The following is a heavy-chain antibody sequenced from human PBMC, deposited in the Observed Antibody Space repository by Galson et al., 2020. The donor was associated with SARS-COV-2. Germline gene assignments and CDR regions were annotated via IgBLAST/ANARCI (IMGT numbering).Heavy chain of an antibody. Sequence: GGSLRLSCAASGFTFSSYGMHWVRQAPGKGLEWVAVISYDGSNKYYADSVKGRFTISRDNSKNTLYLQMNSLRAEDTAVYYCAKVDCSSTSCYYVYYYYGMDVWGQGTTVTVSS. CDR2: ISYDGSNK. J-gene: IGHJ6*02. D-gene: IGHD2-2*01. V-gene: IGHV3-30*18. CDR3: AKVDCSSTSCYYVYYYYGMDV. CDR1: GFTFSSYG.